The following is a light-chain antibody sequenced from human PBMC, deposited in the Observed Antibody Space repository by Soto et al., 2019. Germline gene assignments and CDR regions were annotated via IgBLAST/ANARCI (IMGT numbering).Light chain of an antibody. CDR2: EVS. V-gene: IGLV2-14*01. CDR3: SSYTSTSTLV. CDR1: SSDVGAYNY. J-gene: IGLJ2*01. Sequence: QSVLTQPASVSGSPGQLITISCTGTSSDVGAYNYVSWFQQHPGKAPKLMIYEVSNRPSGISSRFSGSKSGNTASLTISGLQAEDDADYYCSSYTSTSTLVFGGGTKLTVL.